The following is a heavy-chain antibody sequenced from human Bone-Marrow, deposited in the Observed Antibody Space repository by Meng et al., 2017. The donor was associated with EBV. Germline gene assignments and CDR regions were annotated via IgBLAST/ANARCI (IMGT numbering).Heavy chain of an antibody. CDR3: ARAVSYYDILSGFSH. CDR1: GFSFGSYG. Sequence: QVQLVESGGGVVQPGRSLRLSCAASGFSFGSYGMHWVRQAPGKGLEWVAVIWYDGSNKYYAESVKGRFTISRENSKNTLYLQMNSLRAEDTAVYYCARAVSYYDILSGFSHWGQGPLGTVAS. V-gene: IGHV3-33*01. CDR2: IWYDGSNK. J-gene: IGHJ4*02. D-gene: IGHD3-9*01.